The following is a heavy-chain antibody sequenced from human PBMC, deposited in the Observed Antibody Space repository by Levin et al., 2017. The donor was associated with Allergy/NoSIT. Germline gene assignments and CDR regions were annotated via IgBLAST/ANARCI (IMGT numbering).Heavy chain of an antibody. CDR3: ARSPVGGNDYCYAMDV. D-gene: IGHD1-26*01. CDR1: GGSISSYY. Sequence: TASETLSLTCTVSGGSISSYYWSWIRQSPGKGLEWIGYIYHTGSTDYNPSLKSRLTISVDTSKKEFSLKLSSVTAADTAVYYCARSPVGGNDYCYAMDVWGQGTTVTVSS. CDR2: IYHTGST. V-gene: IGHV4-59*01. J-gene: IGHJ6*02.